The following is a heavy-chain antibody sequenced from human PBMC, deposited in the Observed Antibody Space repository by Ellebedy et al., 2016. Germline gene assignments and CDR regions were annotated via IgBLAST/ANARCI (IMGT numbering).Heavy chain of an antibody. CDR3: TKDSGWEHEY. V-gene: IGHV3-30-3*01. D-gene: IGHD4-23*01. Sequence: GGSLRLSCAASGFTFSSYAMHWVRQAPGKGLEWVAVISYDGSNKYYADSVQGRFTISRDNSKSTLYLQMNSLRAEDTAVYYCTKDSGWEHEYWGQGTLVTVSS. J-gene: IGHJ4*02. CDR1: GFTFSSYA. CDR2: ISYDGSNK.